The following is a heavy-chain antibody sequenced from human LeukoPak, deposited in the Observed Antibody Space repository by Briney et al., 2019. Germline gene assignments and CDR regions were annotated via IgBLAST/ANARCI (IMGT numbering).Heavy chain of an antibody. D-gene: IGHD4-23*01. CDR3: ARKSLYGGNFDY. V-gene: IGHV4-39*07. CDR1: GGSIISSSYY. CDR2: IYYSGNT. J-gene: IGHJ4*02. Sequence: PSETLSLTCTVSGGSIISSSYYWGWIRQPPGKGLEWIGSIYYSGNTDYNPSLKSRVTISVETSKNPFSLKLSSVTAADTAVYYCARKSLYGGNFDYWGQGTLVTVSS.